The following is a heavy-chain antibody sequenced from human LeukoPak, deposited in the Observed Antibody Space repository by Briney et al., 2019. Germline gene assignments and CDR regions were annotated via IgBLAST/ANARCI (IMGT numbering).Heavy chain of an antibody. CDR3: ARDSSGGNYYDSSGYYYEDY. D-gene: IGHD3-22*01. CDR1: GFTFSSYW. J-gene: IGHJ4*02. Sequence: GGSLRLSCAAAGFTFSSYWMSWVRQAPGKGLEWVSVIYSGGSTYYADSVKGRFTIFRDNSKNTLYLQMNSLRAEDTAVYYCARDSSGGNYYDSSGYYYEDYWGQGTLVTVSS. CDR2: IYSGGST. V-gene: IGHV3-53*01.